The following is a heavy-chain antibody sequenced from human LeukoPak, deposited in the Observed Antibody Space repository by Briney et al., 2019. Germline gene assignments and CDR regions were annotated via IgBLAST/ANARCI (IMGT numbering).Heavy chain of an antibody. D-gene: IGHD4-17*01. CDR3: ARKTVTTGVDY. J-gene: IGHJ4*02. Sequence: SGTLSLTCAVYGGSFSGYFWSWIRQPPGKGLEWIGEINHSGSANYNPSLKSRFTISVETSKNQFSLKLTSVTAADTAVYYCARKTVTTGVDYWGQGTLVTVSS. V-gene: IGHV4-34*01. CDR1: GGSFSGYF. CDR2: INHSGSA.